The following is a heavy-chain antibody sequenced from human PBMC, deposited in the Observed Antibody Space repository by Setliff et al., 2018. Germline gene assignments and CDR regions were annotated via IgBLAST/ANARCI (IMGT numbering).Heavy chain of an antibody. Sequence: KSGGSLRLSCSASGFTFSTHSMNWVRQAPGKGLEWVSSISRSSTYIYYADSMKGRFTISSDHAKNSLYLQMNSLSADDTAVYYCASAGHSGSWFPFDAFHIWGQGIMVTVSS. V-gene: IGHV3-21*01. CDR1: GFTFSTHS. CDR2: ISRSSTYI. D-gene: IGHD6-13*01. CDR3: ASAGHSGSWFPFDAFHI. J-gene: IGHJ3*02.